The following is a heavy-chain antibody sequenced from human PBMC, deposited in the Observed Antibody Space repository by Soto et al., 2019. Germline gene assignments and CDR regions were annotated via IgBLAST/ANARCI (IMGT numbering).Heavy chain of an antibody. CDR1: GGTFSSYA. CDR3: ASRVTIFGVVSNWFDT. V-gene: IGHV1-69*06. CDR2: IIPIFGTA. J-gene: IGHJ5*02. Sequence: QVQLVQSGAEVKKPGSSVKVSCKASGGTFSSYAISWVRQAPGQGLEWMGGIIPIFGTANYAQKFQGRVTITADKSTSTAYMELSSLRSEDTAVYYCASRVTIFGVVSNWFDTWGQGTLVTVSS. D-gene: IGHD3-3*01.